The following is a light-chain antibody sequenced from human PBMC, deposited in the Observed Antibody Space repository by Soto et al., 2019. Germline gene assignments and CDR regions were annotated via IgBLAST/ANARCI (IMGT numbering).Light chain of an antibody. CDR3: QQYETYSWT. CDR1: QSINSW. CDR2: RAS. J-gene: IGKJ1*01. Sequence: IQMTQSRSTLSASVGDRVTITCRASQSINSWLAWYQQKPGKGPTLLIYRASRLESGVPSRFSGSGSGTEFALTISSLQPADFATYYCQQYETYSWTFGQGTKVDIK. V-gene: IGKV1-5*03.